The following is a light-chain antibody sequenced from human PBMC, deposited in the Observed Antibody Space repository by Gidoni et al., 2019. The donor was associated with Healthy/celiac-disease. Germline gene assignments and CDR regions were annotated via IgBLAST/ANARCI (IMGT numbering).Light chain of an antibody. CDR3: QQYDNLPWT. CDR2: DAS. V-gene: IGKV1-33*01. CDR1: QAISNY. Sequence: DIQMTQSPSSLSASVGDRVTITCQASQAISNYLNWYQQKPGKAPKLLIYDASNLETGVPSRFSGSGSGTDFTFTTSSLQPEDIATYYCQQYDNLPWTFGQGTKVEIK. J-gene: IGKJ1*01.